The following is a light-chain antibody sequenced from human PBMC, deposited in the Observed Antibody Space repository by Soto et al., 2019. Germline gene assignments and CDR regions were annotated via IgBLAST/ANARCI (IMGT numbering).Light chain of an antibody. CDR1: QGIRND. V-gene: IGKV1-6*01. J-gene: IGKJ1*01. CDR3: LHDYNYPRT. CDR2: AAS. Sequence: AIQMTQSPSSLSASVIDRVTITCLASQGIRNDLGWYQQKPGKAPNLLIYAASSLQSGVPSRFSGSGSGTDFTLTISSLQPEDFATYYCLHDYNYPRTFGQGTKVDIK.